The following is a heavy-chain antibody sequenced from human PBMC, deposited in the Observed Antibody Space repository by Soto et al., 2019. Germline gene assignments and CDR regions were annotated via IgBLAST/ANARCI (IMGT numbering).Heavy chain of an antibody. CDR2: MNPYSDNT. D-gene: IGHD3-16*01. J-gene: IGHJ5*02. Sequence: QVQLVQSGAEVKKPGASVKVSCKASGYTFTDYDINWVRQAAGQGLEWLGWMNPYSDNTGYAQKFKGRVTMTRDTSMSTAYMELSSLSSEYTAVYYCARGRFRRTWFDPWGQGTLVTVSS. CDR3: ARGRFRRTWFDP. V-gene: IGHV1-8*01. CDR1: GYTFTDYD.